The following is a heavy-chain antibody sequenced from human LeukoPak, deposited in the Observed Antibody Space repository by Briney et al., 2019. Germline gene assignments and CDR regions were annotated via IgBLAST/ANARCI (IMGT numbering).Heavy chain of an antibody. CDR1: GFTFSSYA. J-gene: IGHJ5*02. D-gene: IGHD3-3*01. CDR3: AREPVPPRRGIFENWFDP. V-gene: IGHV3-30-3*01. Sequence: PGGSLRLSCAASGFTFSSYAMHWVRQAPGKGLEWVAVISYDGSNKYYADSVKGRFTISRDNSKNTLYLQMNSLRAEDTAVYYCAREPVPPRRGIFENWFDPWGQGTLVTVSS. CDR2: ISYDGSNK.